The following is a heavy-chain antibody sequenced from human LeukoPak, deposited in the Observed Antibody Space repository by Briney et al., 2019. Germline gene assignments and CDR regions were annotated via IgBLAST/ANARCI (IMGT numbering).Heavy chain of an antibody. CDR1: GFTFSNAW. V-gene: IGHV3-15*07. Sequence: PGGSLRLSCAASGFTFSNAWMNWFRQAPGKGLEWVGRIKSKTDGGTTDYAAPVKGRFTISRDDSKNTLYLQMNSLKTEDTAVYYCTTDRYYYDSSGQLDYWGQGTLVTVSS. J-gene: IGHJ4*02. D-gene: IGHD3-22*01. CDR3: TTDRYYYDSSGQLDY. CDR2: IKSKTDGGTT.